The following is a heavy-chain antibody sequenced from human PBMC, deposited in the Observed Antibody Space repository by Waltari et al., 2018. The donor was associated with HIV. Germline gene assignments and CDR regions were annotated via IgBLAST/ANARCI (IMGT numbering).Heavy chain of an antibody. CDR1: GFTFRSYW. CDR2: INNDGTKT. CDR3: VRDYDSSGYYSANWFDP. Sequence: EAQLVESGGGLVQPGGSLRLSCAASGFTFRSYWMHWVRQAPGRGLEWVSRINNDGTKTKYADSVKGRFTISRDNAKNTLYLKMNSLRAEDTAVYFCVRDYDSSGYYSANWFDPWGQGTVVTVSS. D-gene: IGHD3-22*01. J-gene: IGHJ5*02. V-gene: IGHV3-74*03.